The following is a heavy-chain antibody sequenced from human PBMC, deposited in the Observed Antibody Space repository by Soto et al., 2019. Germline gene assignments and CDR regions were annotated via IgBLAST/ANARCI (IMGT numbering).Heavy chain of an antibody. V-gene: IGHV1-24*01. Sequence: ASVKVSCKVSGYTLTELSMHWVRQAPGKGLEWMGGFDPEDGETIYAQKFQGRVTMTEDTSTDTAYMELSSLRSEDTAVDYCATVRGCYYYDSSGYYLPYWGQGTLVTVSS. J-gene: IGHJ4*02. CDR3: ATVRGCYYYDSSGYYLPY. D-gene: IGHD3-22*01. CDR2: FDPEDGET. CDR1: GYTLTELS.